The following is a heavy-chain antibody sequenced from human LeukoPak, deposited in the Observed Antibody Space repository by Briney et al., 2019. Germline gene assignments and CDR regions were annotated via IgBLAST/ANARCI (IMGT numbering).Heavy chain of an antibody. J-gene: IGHJ5*02. CDR1: RYSFSDYY. Sequence: GASVKVSCKASRYSFSDYYMHWVRQAPGQGPEWMGWINPQSGGTKYAQKFRGRVTMTRDTSISTAYMELSSLVSDDTAVYYCSRGSKIFRVWFDPWGQGTLVTVSS. D-gene: IGHD3-3*01. CDR2: INPQSGGT. CDR3: SRGSKIFRVWFDP. V-gene: IGHV1-2*02.